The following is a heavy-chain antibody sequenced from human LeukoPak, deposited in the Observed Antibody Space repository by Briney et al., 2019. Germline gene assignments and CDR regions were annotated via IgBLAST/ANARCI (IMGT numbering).Heavy chain of an antibody. J-gene: IGHJ6*03. D-gene: IGHD2-2*01. CDR3: ARGGGRYCSSTSCFAMDV. Sequence: GASVKVSCKASGYTFTSYGISWVRQAPGQGLEWMGWISAYNGNTNYAQKLQGRVTVTTDTSTSTAYMELRSLRSDDTAVYYCARGGGRYCSSTSCFAMDVWGKGTTVTVSS. CDR2: ISAYNGNT. V-gene: IGHV1-18*01. CDR1: GYTFTSYG.